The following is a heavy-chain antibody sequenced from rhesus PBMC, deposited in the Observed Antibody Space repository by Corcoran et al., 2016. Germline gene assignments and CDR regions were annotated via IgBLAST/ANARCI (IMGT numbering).Heavy chain of an antibody. CDR3: ARGSCWMYNGFDV. Sequence: QVQLQESGTGLVKPSATLSRTCAVSGGSFSGYYWGWIRQPPGKGLEWSGYISGRHGSTHYNPAHKSRATLSEDTAKNQCSLKLSCVSAADTAVYYGARGSCWMYNGFDVWGPGVLVTVSS. CDR1: GGSFSGYY. D-gene: IGHD6-31*01. J-gene: IGHJ5-1*01. V-gene: IGHV4-165*01. CDR2: ISGRHGST.